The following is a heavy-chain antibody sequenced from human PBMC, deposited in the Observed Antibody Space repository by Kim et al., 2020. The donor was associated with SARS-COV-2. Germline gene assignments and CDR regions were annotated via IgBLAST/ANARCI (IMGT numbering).Heavy chain of an antibody. D-gene: IGHD3-3*01. J-gene: IGHJ6*02. Sequence: GRFTSSRDNAKNSLYLQMNSLRAEDTAVYYCARCVTIFGVVRNYYYGMDVWGQGTTVTVSS. V-gene: IGHV3-11*03. CDR3: ARCVTIFGVVRNYYYGMDV.